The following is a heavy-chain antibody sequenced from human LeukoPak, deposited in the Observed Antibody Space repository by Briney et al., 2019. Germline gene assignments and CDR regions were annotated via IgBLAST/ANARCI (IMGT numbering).Heavy chain of an antibody. V-gene: IGHV4-34*01. D-gene: IGHD6-13*01. CDR2: INHSGST. CDR3: ARVYTGSSWDYYYYMDV. Sequence: SETLSLTCAVYGGSFSGYYWSWIRQPPGKGLEWIGEINHSGSTNYNPSLKSRVTISVDTSKNQFSLRLSSVTAADTAVYYCARVYTGSSWDYYYYMDVWGKGTTVTVSS. J-gene: IGHJ6*03. CDR1: GGSFSGYY.